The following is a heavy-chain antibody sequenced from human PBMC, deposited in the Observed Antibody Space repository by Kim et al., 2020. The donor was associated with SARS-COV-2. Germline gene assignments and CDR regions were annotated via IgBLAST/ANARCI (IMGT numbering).Heavy chain of an antibody. J-gene: IGHJ3*02. D-gene: IGHD6-19*01. CDR1: GFSLTTYS. CDR3: ARTSNPGYSSDWEVANGAFDI. V-gene: IGHV3-21*04. Sequence: GGSLRLSCVASGFSLTTYSMNWVRQAPGKGLEWLSSITSSSTSIDYADSLKGRLTVSRDNAANSMYLHMNTLRVEDTAMYYCARTSNPGYSSDWEVANGAFDIWGQGTMVTVSS. CDR2: ITSSSTSI.